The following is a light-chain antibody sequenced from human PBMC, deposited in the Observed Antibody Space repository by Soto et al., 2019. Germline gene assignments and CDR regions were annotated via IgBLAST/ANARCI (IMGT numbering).Light chain of an antibody. CDR1: QSITNR. Sequence: IQMTQSPSSLSASVGDRVTITCRASQSITNRLAWYQQKPGKAPKVLIYDASSLESGVPSRFSGSGSGTEFTLTISSLQPDDFATYYCQQYNSYSYTFGQGTKVDIK. V-gene: IGKV1-5*01. J-gene: IGKJ2*01. CDR3: QQYNSYSYT. CDR2: DAS.